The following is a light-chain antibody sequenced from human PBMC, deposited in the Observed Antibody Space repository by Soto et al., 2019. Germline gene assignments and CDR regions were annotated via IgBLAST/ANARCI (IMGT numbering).Light chain of an antibody. CDR1: QSISTW. CDR3: QQYNTSSLT. J-gene: IGKJ4*01. V-gene: IGKV1-5*03. CDR2: KAS. Sequence: DIQMTQSPSTLSASVGDRVTIACRASQSISTWLAWYQQKPGKAPKLLIYKASILESGVPSRFSGSGSGTEFALTISSLQPDDFATYYCQQYNTSSLTFGGGTKVEIK.